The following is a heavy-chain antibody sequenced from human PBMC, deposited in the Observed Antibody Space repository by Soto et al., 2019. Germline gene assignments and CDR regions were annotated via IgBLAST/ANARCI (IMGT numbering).Heavy chain of an antibody. V-gene: IGHV4-39*01. CDR2: IYYSGST. Sequence: PSETLSLTCTVSGGSISSSSYYWGWIRQPPGKGLEWIGSIYYSGSTDYNPSLKSRVTISVDTSKNQCSLKLSSVTAADTAVYYCARHLYQSGRYRWFDPWGQGTLVTVSS. D-gene: IGHD1-26*01. CDR1: GGSISSSSYY. CDR3: ARHLYQSGRYRWFDP. J-gene: IGHJ5*02.